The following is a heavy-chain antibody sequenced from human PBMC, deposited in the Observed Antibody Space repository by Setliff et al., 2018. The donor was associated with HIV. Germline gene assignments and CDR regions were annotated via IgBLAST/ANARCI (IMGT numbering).Heavy chain of an antibody. J-gene: IGHJ4*02. CDR1: GGSISGYC. D-gene: IGHD3-3*01. CDR2: IFSSGST. Sequence: SETLSLTCTVSGGSISGYCWNWIRQSPGRGLEWIGFIFSSGSTKYNPSLQSRVTMSIDTSKNQFSLKLTSVTAADTAVYYCARERLRFLEWLPLDYWGQGTLVTVSS. CDR3: ARERLRFLEWLPLDY. V-gene: IGHV4-4*09.